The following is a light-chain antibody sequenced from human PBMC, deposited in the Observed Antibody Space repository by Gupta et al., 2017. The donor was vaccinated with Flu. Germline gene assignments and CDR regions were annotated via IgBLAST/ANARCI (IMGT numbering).Light chain of an antibody. V-gene: IGLV2-8*01. J-gene: IGLJ1*01. Sequence: SVTISYTGTSSGVDGYGYVYRYRQHTGKSPKLMIYEVNRRPAGVRDGFSGSKAGNSASLTXSXPEAEDXADYYCGTYAGNNKGVFGTGTKVTVL. CDR1: SSGVDGYGY. CDR3: GTYAGNNKGV. CDR2: EVN.